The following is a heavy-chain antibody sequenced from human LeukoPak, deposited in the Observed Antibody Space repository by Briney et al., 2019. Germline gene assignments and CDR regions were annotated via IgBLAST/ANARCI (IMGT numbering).Heavy chain of an antibody. CDR2: INHSGST. J-gene: IGHJ5*02. CDR3: ARAILYSSSWPNWFDP. Sequence: SETLSLTCTVSGGSISSSSYYWGWIRQPPGKGLEWIGEINHSGSTNYNPSPKSRVTISVDTSKNQFSLKLSSVTAADTAVYYCARAILYSSSWPNWFDPWGQGTLVTVSS. CDR1: GGSISSSSYY. D-gene: IGHD6-13*01. V-gene: IGHV4-39*07.